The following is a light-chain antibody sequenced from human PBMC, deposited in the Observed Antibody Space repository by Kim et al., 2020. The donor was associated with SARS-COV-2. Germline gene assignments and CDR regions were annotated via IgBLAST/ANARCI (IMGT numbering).Light chain of an antibody. J-gene: IGLJ2*01. CDR2: QDN. Sequence: VSPGQTASITCSGDNLGDKYACWYQQKPGQSPVLVIYQDNKRPSGIPERFSGSNSGNTATLTISGTQAMDEADYYCQAWDSSTVVFGGGNQLTVL. CDR1: NLGDKY. CDR3: QAWDSSTVV. V-gene: IGLV3-1*01.